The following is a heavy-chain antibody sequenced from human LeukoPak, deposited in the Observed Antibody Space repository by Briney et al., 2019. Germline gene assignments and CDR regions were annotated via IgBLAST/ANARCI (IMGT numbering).Heavy chain of an antibody. CDR2: IYTSGST. CDR1: GGSISSYY. D-gene: IGHD2-2*01. CDR3: ARAYCSSTSCYYMDV. Sequence: SETLSLTCTVSGGSISSYYWSWIRQPAGKGLEWIGRIYTSGSTNYNPSLKSRVTISVDRSKNQFSLKLSSVTAADTAVYYCARAYCSSTSCYYMDVWGKGTTVTVSS. V-gene: IGHV4-4*07. J-gene: IGHJ6*03.